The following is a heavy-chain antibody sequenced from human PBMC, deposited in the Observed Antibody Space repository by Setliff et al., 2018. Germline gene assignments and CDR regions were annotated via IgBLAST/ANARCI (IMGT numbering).Heavy chain of an antibody. Sequence: ASVKVSCKASGYPFTSHYMHWVRQAPGQGLEWMGIINPVGLTSSSTQKFEGRVTMTRDTSTSTVYTELKSLTSDDTAVYYCARAGLAAAGRKGVFDHWGQGTLVTVSS. CDR3: ARAGLAAAGRKGVFDH. V-gene: IGHV1-46*01. CDR1: GYPFTSHY. J-gene: IGHJ4*02. D-gene: IGHD6-25*01. CDR2: INPVGLTS.